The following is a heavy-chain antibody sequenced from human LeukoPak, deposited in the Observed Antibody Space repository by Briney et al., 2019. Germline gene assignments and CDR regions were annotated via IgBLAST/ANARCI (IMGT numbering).Heavy chain of an antibody. CDR1: GFTFSSYS. D-gene: IGHD3-10*01. CDR3: ARDPWGPGETFDY. Sequence: GWSLRLSCAASGFTFSSYSMNWVRQAPGKGLEWVSSISSSSSYIYYADSVKGRFTISRDNAKNSLYLQMNSLRAEDTAVYYCARDPWGPGETFDYWGQGALVTVSS. J-gene: IGHJ4*02. CDR2: ISSSSSYI. V-gene: IGHV3-21*01.